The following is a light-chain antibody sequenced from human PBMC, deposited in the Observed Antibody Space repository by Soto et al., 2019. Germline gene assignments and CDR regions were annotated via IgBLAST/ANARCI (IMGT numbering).Light chain of an antibody. CDR2: DDG. Sequence: QSALTQPASVSGSPGQSITISCTGTSSDVGTYKPVSWYQQHPGKAPKVIIYDDGKRPSGVSNRFSGSKSGNTASLTTSGLQAEDEADYYCCSFAGSSTWFGGGTKVTVL. CDR3: CSFAGSSTW. V-gene: IGLV2-23*01. J-gene: IGLJ3*02. CDR1: SSDVGTYKP.